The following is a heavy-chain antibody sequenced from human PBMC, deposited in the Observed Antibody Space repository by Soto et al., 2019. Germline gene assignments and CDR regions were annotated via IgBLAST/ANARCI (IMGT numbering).Heavy chain of an antibody. V-gene: IGHV1-69*01. CDR3: ATSPGFGGYYVV. Sequence: QVQLVQSGAEVKKPGSSVKVSCKASGGTFSTKYAISWVRQAPGEGLEWMGGITPSFGTRDYAQKFQDRVTITADASTGIVYMELTSLRSQDTAVYYCATSPGFGGYYVVWGQGTLVTVSS. CDR1: GGTFSTKYA. J-gene: IGHJ4*02. CDR2: ITPSFGTR. D-gene: IGHD3-10*02.